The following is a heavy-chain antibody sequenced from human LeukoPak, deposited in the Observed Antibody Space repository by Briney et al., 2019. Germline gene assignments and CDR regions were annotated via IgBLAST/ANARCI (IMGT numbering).Heavy chain of an antibody. CDR3: ARDRGAAGLFDY. J-gene: IGHJ4*02. Sequence: SETLSLTCTVSGGSISSGSYYWSWIRQPAGKGLEWIGRIYTSGSTNYNPSLKSRVTISVDTSKNQFSLKLSSVTAADTAVYYCARDRGAAGLFDYWGQGTLVTVSS. CDR2: IYTSGST. D-gene: IGHD6-13*01. V-gene: IGHV4-61*02. CDR1: GGSISSGSYY.